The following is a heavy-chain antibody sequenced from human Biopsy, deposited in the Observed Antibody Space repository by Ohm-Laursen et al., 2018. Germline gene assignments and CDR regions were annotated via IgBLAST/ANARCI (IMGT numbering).Heavy chain of an antibody. CDR3: ARDKYRSWNYFDN. Sequence: SDTLSLTCTVSGGSISNNNYYWGWIRQPPGKGLEWIGSIFYRGSTHYKPSLKSRVNISVDTSKNQFSLKLNSVTAADTAVYYCARDKYRSWNYFDNWGQGSLVTVSS. CDR2: IFYRGST. D-gene: IGHD6-19*01. V-gene: IGHV4-39*07. CDR1: GGSISNNNYY. J-gene: IGHJ4*02.